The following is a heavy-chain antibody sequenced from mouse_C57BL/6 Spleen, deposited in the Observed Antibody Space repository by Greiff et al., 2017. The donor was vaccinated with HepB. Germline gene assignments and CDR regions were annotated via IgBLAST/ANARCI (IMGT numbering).Heavy chain of an antibody. CDR2: INPSNGGT. CDR1: GYTFTSYW. CDR3: ARFITTVVAKDY. Sequence: QVQLQQSGTELVKPGASVKLSCKASGYTFTSYWMHWVKQRPGQGLEWIGNINPSNGGTNYNEKFKSKATLTVDKSSSTAYMQLSSLTSEDSAVYYCARFITTVVAKDYWGQGTTLTVSS. V-gene: IGHV1-53*01. D-gene: IGHD1-1*01. J-gene: IGHJ2*01.